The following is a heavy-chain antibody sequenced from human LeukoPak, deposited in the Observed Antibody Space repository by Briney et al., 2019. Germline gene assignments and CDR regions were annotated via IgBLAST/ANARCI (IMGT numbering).Heavy chain of an antibody. CDR3: ASAVGNKWYFGKYYMDV. D-gene: IGHD3-9*01. Sequence: SETLSLTCTVSGGSFSSSSYYWDWIRQPPGKGLEWIGHIYYNGNTYYNPSLKSRVTISVDKSKNQFSLKLSSVTAADTAVYYCASAVGNKWYFGKYYMDVWGKGTTVTISS. CDR1: GGSFSSSSYY. CDR2: IYYNGNT. V-gene: IGHV4-39*01. J-gene: IGHJ6*03.